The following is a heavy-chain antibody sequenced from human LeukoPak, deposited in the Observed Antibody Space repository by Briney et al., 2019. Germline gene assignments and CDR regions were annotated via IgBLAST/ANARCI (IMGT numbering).Heavy chain of an antibody. V-gene: IGHV3-30*02. CDR3: ARSRGCSSTSCYALDI. Sequence: GGSLRLSCAASGFSFSIYDMYWVRQAPGKGLEWVAYIRYDGRNKDYADSVKGRFTISRDNSKNTLYLQMNSLRAEDTAVYYCARSRGCSSTSCYALDIWGQGTMVTVSS. D-gene: IGHD2-2*01. CDR1: GFSFSIYD. J-gene: IGHJ3*02. CDR2: IRYDGRNK.